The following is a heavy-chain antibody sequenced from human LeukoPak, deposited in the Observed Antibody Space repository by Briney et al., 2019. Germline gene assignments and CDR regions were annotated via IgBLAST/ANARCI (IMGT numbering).Heavy chain of an antibody. CDR1: GVTFSSYG. CDR3: AKVGPSLVRGLVRGGARYYYNYMDV. Sequence: GGTLRLSCAASGVTFSSYGMSWVRQAPGKGLEWVSAISGNGGSTYYADSVKGRFAISRDTSKNTLYLQMNSLRAEDTAVYYCAKVGPSLVRGLVRGGARYYYNYMDVWGKGTTVTISS. J-gene: IGHJ6*03. D-gene: IGHD3-10*01. CDR2: ISGNGGST. V-gene: IGHV3-23*01.